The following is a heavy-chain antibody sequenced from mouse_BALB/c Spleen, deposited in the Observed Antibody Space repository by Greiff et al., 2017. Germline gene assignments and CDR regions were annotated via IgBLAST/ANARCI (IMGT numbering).Heavy chain of an antibody. J-gene: IGHJ3*01. CDR2: INPSTGYT. Sequence: VQLQQSGAELAKPGASVKMSCKASGYTFTSYWMHWVKQRPGQGLEWIGYINPSTGYTEYNQKFKDKATLTADKSSSTAYMQLSSLTSEDSAVYYCARGVVAKAYWGQGTLVTVSA. V-gene: IGHV1-7*01. CDR1: GYTFTSYW. D-gene: IGHD1-1*01. CDR3: ARGVVAKAY.